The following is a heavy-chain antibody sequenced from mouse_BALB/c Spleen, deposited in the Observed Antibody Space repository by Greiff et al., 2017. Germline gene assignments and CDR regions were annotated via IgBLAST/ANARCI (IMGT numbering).Heavy chain of an antibody. CDR1: GYSFTSYY. CDR2: IFPGSGNT. D-gene: IGHD1-1*01. CDR3: ARGLRYGNWYFDV. J-gene: IGHJ1*01. Sequence: VQLQQSGPELVKPGASVKISCKASGYSFTSYYIHWVKQRPGQGLEWIGWIFPGSGNTKYNEKFKGKATLTADTSSSTAYMQLSSLTSEDSAVYFCARGLRYGNWYFDVWGAGTTVTVSS. V-gene: IGHV1-66*01.